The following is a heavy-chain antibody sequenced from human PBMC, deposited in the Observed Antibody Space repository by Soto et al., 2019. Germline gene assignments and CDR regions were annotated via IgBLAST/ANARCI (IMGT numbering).Heavy chain of an antibody. D-gene: IGHD6-13*01. J-gene: IGHJ6*02. CDR1: GYTFTNYW. CDR3: ARQAAAGKYYYAMDV. CDR2: IYPGDSDT. V-gene: IGHV5-51*01. Sequence: GESLKISCKTSGYTFTNYWIGWVRQMPGKGLQWMVIIYPGDSDTRYSPSFQGQVTISADKSINTTYLQWSSLKASDTAIYYCARQAAAGKYYYAMDVWGQGTTVTVS.